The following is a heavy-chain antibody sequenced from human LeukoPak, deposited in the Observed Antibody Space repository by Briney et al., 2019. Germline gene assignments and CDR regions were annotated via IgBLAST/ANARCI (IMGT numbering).Heavy chain of an antibody. J-gene: IGHJ4*02. CDR2: MNVNRGNT. CDR1: GFTFTTYD. Sequence: GASVKVSCKASGFTFTTYDINWVRQAAGHGLEWVGWMNVNRGNTGYAQNFQGRVTMTRNTSISTAYMELSSLRAEDTAVYYCARGRVLYDYVRGTYRYKPPDYWGQGTLVTVSS. D-gene: IGHD3-16*02. CDR3: ARGRVLYDYVRGTYRYKPPDY. V-gene: IGHV1-8*01.